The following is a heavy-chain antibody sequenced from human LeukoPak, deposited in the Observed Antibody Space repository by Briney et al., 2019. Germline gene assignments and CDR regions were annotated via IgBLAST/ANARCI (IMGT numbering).Heavy chain of an antibody. J-gene: IGHJ4*02. CDR3: AKGGVATSSAVAGNFDY. CDR1: GFTLSSYA. CDR2: ISGSGGST. Sequence: PGGSLRLSCAASGFTLSSYAMSWVRQAPWKGQEWVSAISGSGGSTYYADSVKGRFTISRDNSKNTLYLQMNSLRAEDTAVYYCAKGGVATSSAVAGNFDYWGQGTLVTVSS. V-gene: IGHV3-23*01. D-gene: IGHD6-19*01.